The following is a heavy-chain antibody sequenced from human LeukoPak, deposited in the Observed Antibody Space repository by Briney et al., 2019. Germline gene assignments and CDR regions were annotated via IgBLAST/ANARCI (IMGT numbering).Heavy chain of an antibody. J-gene: IGHJ6*03. CDR3: TKDRWELPKRNYMDV. Sequence: GGSLRLSCVASGFTFSSYAMSWVRQAPGKGLEWVSGISGSGVSGAGTYYADSAKGRFTISRDYSKNTLYLQMNSLRAEDTAVYYCTKDRWELPKRNYMDVWGKGTTVTVSS. CDR2: ISGSGVSGAGT. V-gene: IGHV3-23*01. CDR1: GFTFSSYA. D-gene: IGHD1-26*01.